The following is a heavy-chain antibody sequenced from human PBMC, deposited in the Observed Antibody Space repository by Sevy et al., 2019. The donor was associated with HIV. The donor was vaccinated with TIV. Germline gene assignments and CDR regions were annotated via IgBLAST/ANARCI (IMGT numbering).Heavy chain of an antibody. J-gene: IGHJ4*02. Sequence: GGSLRLSCAGSGYTFSGYAMSWVRQAPGKGLEWVSAISASGISTYYAGSVKGRVTISRDNSKNTLYLAMDSLRDDDTALYYCAKDRGAGVEGEEYYLDYWGRGTLVTVSS. CDR1: GYTFSGYA. CDR3: AKDRGAGVEGEEYYLDY. CDR2: ISASGIST. V-gene: IGHV3-23*01. D-gene: IGHD3-10*01.